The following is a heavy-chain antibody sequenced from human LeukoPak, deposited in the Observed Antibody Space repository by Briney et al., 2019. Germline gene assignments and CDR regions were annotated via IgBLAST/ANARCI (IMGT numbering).Heavy chain of an antibody. Sequence: GGSLRLSCTASGFIFSNFEMSWVRQAPGKGLQWLAYINSGATSEYYADSVRGRFTISRDNAKNSLYLQMNSLGVQDTAIYYCARVICTGGSCFQNDYWGQGTLVTVSS. J-gene: IGHJ4*02. D-gene: IGHD2-8*02. V-gene: IGHV3-48*03. CDR2: INSGATSE. CDR1: GFIFSNFE. CDR3: ARVICTGGSCFQNDY.